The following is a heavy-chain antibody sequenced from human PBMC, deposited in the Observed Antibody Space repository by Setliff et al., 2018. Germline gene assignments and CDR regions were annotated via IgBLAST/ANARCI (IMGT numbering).Heavy chain of an antibody. CDR1: GGTFSSYG. Sequence: SVKVSCKASGGTFSSYGISWVRQAPGQGLEWMGGTIPMFGTTYYAQRFQGRVTLTADESTSTAYMELTSLRTEDTAVYYCAREGVDTRSSTDYRYYMDVWGKGTTVTAP. CDR2: TIPMFGTT. CDR3: AREGVDTRSSTDYRYYMDV. J-gene: IGHJ6*03. D-gene: IGHD5-18*01. V-gene: IGHV1-69*13.